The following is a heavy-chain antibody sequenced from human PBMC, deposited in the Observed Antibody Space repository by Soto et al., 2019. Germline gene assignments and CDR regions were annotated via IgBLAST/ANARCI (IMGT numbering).Heavy chain of an antibody. CDR1: GFTFSSYA. CDR3: AKNPVPVTPNYYYGMDV. Sequence: TGGSLRLSCAASGFTFSSYAMSWVRQAPGRGLEWVSAISGSGGSTYYADSVKGRFTISRDNSKNTLYLQMNSLRAEDTAVYYCAKNPVPVTPNYYYGMDVWGQGTTVTVSS. CDR2: ISGSGGST. J-gene: IGHJ6*02. D-gene: IGHD4-17*01. V-gene: IGHV3-23*01.